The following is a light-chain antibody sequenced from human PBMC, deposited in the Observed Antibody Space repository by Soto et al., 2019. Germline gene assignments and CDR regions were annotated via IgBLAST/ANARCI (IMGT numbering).Light chain of an antibody. V-gene: IGKV1-33*01. CDR1: QDISYH. CDR3: QQYNSWPLT. J-gene: IGKJ4*01. CDR2: DAS. Sequence: DVQLTQSPPSLSASVGDRVTTSCQASQDISYHLNWYQQKPGKAPNVLIYDASRLAPGVPSRFSASGSGTDFTVTIISLQPEDIATYYCQQYNSWPLTFGGGTKVEIK.